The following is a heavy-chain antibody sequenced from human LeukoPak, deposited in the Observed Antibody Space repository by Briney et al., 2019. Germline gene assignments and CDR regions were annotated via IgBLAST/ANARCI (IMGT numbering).Heavy chain of an antibody. J-gene: IGHJ4*02. D-gene: IGHD1-26*01. CDR1: GFTFSGSA. V-gene: IGHV3-73*01. Sequence: PGGSLRLSCTASGFTFSGSAMHWVRQASGKGLEWVGRIRSKANSYATAYAASVKGRFTISRDDSKNTAYLQMNSLKTEDTAVYYCTSHPRPGRPSGSYADYWGQGTLVTVSS. CDR3: TSHPRPGRPSGSYADY. CDR2: IRSKANSYAT.